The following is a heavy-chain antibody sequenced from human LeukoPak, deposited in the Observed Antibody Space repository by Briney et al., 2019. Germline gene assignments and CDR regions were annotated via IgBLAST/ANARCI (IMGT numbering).Heavy chain of an antibody. CDR2: IYYSGST. Sequence: SETLSLTCTVSGGSISSYYWSWIRQPPGKGLEWIGYIYYSGSTNYNPSLKSRVTIPVDTSKNQFSLKLSSVTAADTAVYYCARHRRYCSGGSCYGNWFDPWGQGTLVTVSS. CDR1: GGSISSYY. D-gene: IGHD2-15*01. CDR3: ARHRRYCSGGSCYGNWFDP. J-gene: IGHJ5*02. V-gene: IGHV4-59*08.